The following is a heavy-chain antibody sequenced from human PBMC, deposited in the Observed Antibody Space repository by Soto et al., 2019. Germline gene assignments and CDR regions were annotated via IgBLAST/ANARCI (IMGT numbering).Heavy chain of an antibody. J-gene: IGHJ5*02. CDR3: AKGPPRIAARSNWFDP. CDR2: ISGSGGST. Sequence: PGGSLRLSCAASGFTFSSYAMSWVRQAPGKGLEWVSAISGSGGSTYYADYVKGRFTISRDNSKKTLYQQMNSLRAEDTALYYCAKGPPRIAARSNWFDPWGQGTLVTVSS. D-gene: IGHD6-6*01. V-gene: IGHV3-23*01. CDR1: GFTFSSYA.